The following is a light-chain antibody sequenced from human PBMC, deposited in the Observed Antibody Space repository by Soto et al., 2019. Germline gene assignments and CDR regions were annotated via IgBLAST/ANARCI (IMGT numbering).Light chain of an antibody. CDR1: QSINSF. CDR2: NAS. CDR3: QQRANWPPLT. Sequence: EILLTQSPATLSLSPGERATLSCRASQSINSFLAWYQQKPGQAPRLLIYNASNRATGIPARFSGSGSGTDFTLTISSLEPEDFAIYYCQQRANWPPLTFGGGTKVEI. J-gene: IGKJ4*01. V-gene: IGKV3-11*01.